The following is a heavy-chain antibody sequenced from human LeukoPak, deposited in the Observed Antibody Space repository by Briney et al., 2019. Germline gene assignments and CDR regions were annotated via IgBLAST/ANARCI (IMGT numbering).Heavy chain of an antibody. CDR2: IGNDGRAK. Sequence: PGGSLRLSCAASGFTFSSYAMSWVRQAPGKGLEWVAVIGNDGRAKRYAESVEGRFTLSRDNSKSIHFLEMNSPRDGDTATYYCAREAAWGNWYFDLWGRGTLVTVSS. V-gene: IGHV3-30*03. D-gene: IGHD3-16*01. J-gene: IGHJ2*01. CDR1: GFTFSSYA. CDR3: AREAAWGNWYFDL.